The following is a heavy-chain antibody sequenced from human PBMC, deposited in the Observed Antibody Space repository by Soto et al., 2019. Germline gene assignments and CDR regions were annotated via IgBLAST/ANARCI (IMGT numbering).Heavy chain of an antibody. CDR3: XXXXXXXXXXY. CDR2: IGGSTE. CDR1: GFTFSDYG. V-gene: IGHV3-30*02. J-gene: IGHJ4*02. Sequence: QVQLMESGGGVVQPGRSLRLSCTASGFTFSDYGMHWVRQAPGKGLEWVSFIGGSTEHYVGSVKGRFTSSRDNSKNTLXXXXXXXXXXXXXXXXXXXXXXXXXXXYWGQGTLVTVSS.